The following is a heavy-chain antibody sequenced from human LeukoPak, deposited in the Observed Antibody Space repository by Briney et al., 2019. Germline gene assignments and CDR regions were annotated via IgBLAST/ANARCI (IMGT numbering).Heavy chain of an antibody. V-gene: IGHV1-18*01. Sequence: ASVKVSCKASGYIFTGYYMHWVRQAPGQGLEWMGWISAYNGNTNYAQKLQGRVTMTADTSTSTAYMELRSLRSDDTAVYYCARDGDYGGNFEFDPWGQGTLVTVSS. CDR2: ISAYNGNT. CDR3: ARDGDYGGNFEFDP. J-gene: IGHJ5*02. D-gene: IGHD4-23*01. CDR1: GYIFTGYY.